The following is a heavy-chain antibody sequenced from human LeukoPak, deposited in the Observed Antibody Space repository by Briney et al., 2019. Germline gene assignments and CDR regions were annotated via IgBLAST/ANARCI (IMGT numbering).Heavy chain of an antibody. CDR1: GGAISSDTYY. V-gene: IGHV4-61*02. CDR3: ARELGI. Sequence: SETLPLTCTVSGGAISSDTYYWSWIRQPAGKGLEWIGRIYTSGSTNYNPSLKSRVTISLDTSKNQFSLKLSPVTAADTAVYYCARELGIWGQGTLVTVSS. J-gene: IGHJ4*02. CDR2: IYTSGST. D-gene: IGHD3-16*01.